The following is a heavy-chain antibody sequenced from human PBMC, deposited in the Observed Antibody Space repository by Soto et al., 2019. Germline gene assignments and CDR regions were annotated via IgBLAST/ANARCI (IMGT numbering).Heavy chain of an antibody. J-gene: IGHJ6*02. V-gene: IGHV1-69*13. D-gene: IGHD6-19*01. Sequence: SVKVACKASGGTFSSYAISWVRQAPGQGLEWMGGIIPIFGTANYAQKFQGRVTITADESTSTAYMELSSLRSEDTAVYYCARGYTPRYSSGWYVPYYYYYYGMDVWGQGTTVTVSS. CDR1: GGTFSSYA. CDR2: IIPIFGTA. CDR3: ARGYTPRYSSGWYVPYYYYYYGMDV.